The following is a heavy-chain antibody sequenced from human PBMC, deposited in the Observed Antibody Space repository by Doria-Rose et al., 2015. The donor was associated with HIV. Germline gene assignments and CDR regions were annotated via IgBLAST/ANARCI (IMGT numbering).Heavy chain of an antibody. Sequence: QITLKESGPVLVKPTETLTLTCTVSGVSLSSPGMGVSWIRQPPGKALEWLANIFADDEGSYKTSLKSRLTSSRVNSKSQVVVTMTDMDPVDTATYYCARIKSSRWYHKYYFDFWGQGTLVIVSA. CDR1: GVSLSSPGMG. CDR3: ARIKSSRWYHKYYFDF. V-gene: IGHV2-26*01. J-gene: IGHJ4*02. CDR2: IFADDEG. D-gene: IGHD6-13*01.